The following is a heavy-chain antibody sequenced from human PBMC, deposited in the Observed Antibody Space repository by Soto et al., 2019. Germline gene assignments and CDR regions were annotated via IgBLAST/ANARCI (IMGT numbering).Heavy chain of an antibody. J-gene: IGHJ4*02. D-gene: IGHD3-22*01. CDR1: GFTFSSYG. CDR2: ISYDGSNK. Sequence: QVQLAESGGGVVQPGRSLRLSCAASGFTFSSYGMHWVRQAPGKGLEWVVGISYDGSNKNYGDSAKGRFTISRDNSKNTLYLQMDSRRDEDTAVYYCAQDTYFHDRSGYDVFDYWGQGTLVTVSS. CDR3: AQDTYFHDRSGYDVFDY. V-gene: IGHV3-30*18.